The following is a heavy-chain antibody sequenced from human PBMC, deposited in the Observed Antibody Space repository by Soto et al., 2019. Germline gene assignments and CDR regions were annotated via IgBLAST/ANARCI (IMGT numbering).Heavy chain of an antibody. Sequence: ASVKVSCKASGYTFTSYYMHWVRQAPGQGLEWMGIINPSGGSTSYAQKFQGRVTMTRDTSTSTVYMELSSLRSEDTAVYYCARDRAEYSSSSGWFDPWGQGTLVTVSS. CDR1: GYTFTSYY. CDR2: INPSGGST. J-gene: IGHJ5*02. CDR3: ARDRAEYSSSSGWFDP. D-gene: IGHD6-6*01. V-gene: IGHV1-46*01.